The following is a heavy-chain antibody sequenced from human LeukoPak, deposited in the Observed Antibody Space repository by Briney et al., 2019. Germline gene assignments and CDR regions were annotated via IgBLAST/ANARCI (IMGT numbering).Heavy chain of an antibody. J-gene: IGHJ4*02. D-gene: IGHD3-16*01. V-gene: IGHV1-2*02. CDR3: ARDGGGLNDTHADY. CDR1: GYTFTGYY. CDR2: INPNSGGT. Sequence: ASVKVSCKASGYTFTGYYMHWVRQAPGQGLEWMGWINPNSGGTNNAQKFQGRVTMTRDPSISTAYMELSRLRSDDTAVYYCARDGGGLNDTHADYWGQGTLVTVSP.